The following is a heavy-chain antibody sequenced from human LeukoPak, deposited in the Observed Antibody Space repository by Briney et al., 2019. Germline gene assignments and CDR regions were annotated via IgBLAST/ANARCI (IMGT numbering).Heavy chain of an antibody. CDR1: GFSFSNHW. D-gene: IGHD2-21*02. CDR2: ITSDGYTT. J-gene: IGHJ4*02. V-gene: IGHV3-74*01. CDR3: VRGAVTGQQCDN. Sequence: GGSLRLSCAASGFSFSNHWMHWVRQVPGEGLVWVSRITSDGYTTNYADSVKGRFTISRDNAKNTLYLQMNSLRDEDTAVYYCVRGAVTGQQCDNWGQGTLVTVSS.